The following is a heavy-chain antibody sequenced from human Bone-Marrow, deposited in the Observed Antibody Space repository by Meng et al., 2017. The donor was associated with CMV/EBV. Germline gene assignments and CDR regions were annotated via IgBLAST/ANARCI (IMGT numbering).Heavy chain of an antibody. D-gene: IGHD4-17*01. CDR3: ARSDYAYDAFDI. V-gene: IGHV3-53*01. J-gene: IGHJ3*02. Sequence: GESLKISCAASGFTVSSNYMSWVRQAPGKGLEWVSVIYSGGSTYYADSVKGRFTISRDNSKNTLDLRMNSQRAEDTAVYYCARSDYAYDAFDIWGQGTMVTVSS. CDR2: IYSGGST. CDR1: GFTVSSNY.